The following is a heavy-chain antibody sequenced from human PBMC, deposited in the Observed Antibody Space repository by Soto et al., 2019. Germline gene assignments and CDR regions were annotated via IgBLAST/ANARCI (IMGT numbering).Heavy chain of an antibody. CDR2: INHSGST. CDR1: GGSFSGYY. D-gene: IGHD6-19*01. V-gene: IGHV4-34*01. CDR3: ARGPYSSGWYFHY. Sequence: SETLSLTCAVYGGSFSGYYWSWIRQPPGKGLEWIGEINHSGSTNYNPSLKSRVTISVDTSKNQFSLKLSSVTAADTAVYYCARGPYSSGWYFHYWGQGTLVTVSS. J-gene: IGHJ4*02.